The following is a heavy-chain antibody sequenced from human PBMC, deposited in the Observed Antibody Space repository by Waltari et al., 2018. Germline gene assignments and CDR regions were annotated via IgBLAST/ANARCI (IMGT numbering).Heavy chain of an antibody. V-gene: IGHV1-2*06. Sequence: QGQLEQSGSELKKPGASVKVSCKASGYSFSNYPMNWVRQAPGQGLEWMGRINPNSGGTNYAQKFQGRVTMTRDTSISTAYMELSRLRSDDTAVYYCARDDYGDGYFDYWGQGTLVTVSS. J-gene: IGHJ4*02. CDR2: INPNSGGT. D-gene: IGHD4-17*01. CDR3: ARDDYGDGYFDY. CDR1: GYSFSNYP.